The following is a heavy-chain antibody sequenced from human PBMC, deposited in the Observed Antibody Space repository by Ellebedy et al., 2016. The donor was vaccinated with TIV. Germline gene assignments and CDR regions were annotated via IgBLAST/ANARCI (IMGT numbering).Heavy chain of an antibody. CDR3: ARDSPTHCSSTSCYFD. CDR2: ISSSSSTI. D-gene: IGHD2-2*01. Sequence: GGSLRLXXAASGFTFSSYSMNWVRQAPGKGLEWVSYISSSSSTIYYADSVKGRFTISRDNAKNSLYLQMNSLRDEDTAVYYCARDSPTHCSSTSCYFDWGQGTLVTVSS. J-gene: IGHJ4*02. V-gene: IGHV3-48*02. CDR1: GFTFSSYS.